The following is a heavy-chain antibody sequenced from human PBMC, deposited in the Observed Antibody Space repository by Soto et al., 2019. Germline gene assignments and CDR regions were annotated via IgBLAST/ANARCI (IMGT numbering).Heavy chain of an antibody. CDR1: GFTFSSYA. Sequence: QVQLVESGGGVVQPGRSLRLSCAASGFTFSSYAMHWVRQAPGKGLEWVAVISYDGSNKYYADSVKGRFTISRDNSKNTLYLQMNSLRAEDTARYYCARVTIAVAGTAGYFDLWGRGTLVTVSS. CDR3: ARVTIAVAGTAGYFDL. D-gene: IGHD6-19*01. J-gene: IGHJ2*01. CDR2: ISYDGSNK. V-gene: IGHV3-30-3*01.